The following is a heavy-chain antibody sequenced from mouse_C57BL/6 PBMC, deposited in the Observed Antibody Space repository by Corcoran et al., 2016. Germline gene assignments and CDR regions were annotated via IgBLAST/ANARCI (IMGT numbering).Heavy chain of an antibody. Sequence: QIQLVQSGPELKKPGEAVKIACKAAGYTFTTYGMSWVKQAAGKGLKGRGGINTYSRVPTYADDFKGRFAFSLETSASTAYLQINNLNKEDTASYFCARSSYGSSYPHYYAMDYWGQGLSFTFSS. V-gene: IGHV9-3*01. J-gene: IGHJ4*01. CDR3: ARSSYGSSYPHYYAMDY. CDR1: GYTFTTYG. CDR2: INTYSRVP. D-gene: IGHD1-1*01.